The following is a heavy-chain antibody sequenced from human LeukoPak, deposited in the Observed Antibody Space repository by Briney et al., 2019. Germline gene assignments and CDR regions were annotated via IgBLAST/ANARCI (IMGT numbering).Heavy chain of an antibody. Sequence: GGSLRLSCAASGLTFSRYAMSWVRQAPGKGLEWVSAISGSGGSTYYADSVKGRLTISRDNSKNTLYLQMNSLRAEDTAVYYCATLSPSITMIVVVTRGYWGQGTLVTVSS. CDR3: ATLSPSITMIVVVTRGY. CDR2: ISGSGGST. D-gene: IGHD3-22*01. CDR1: GLTFSRYA. J-gene: IGHJ4*02. V-gene: IGHV3-23*01.